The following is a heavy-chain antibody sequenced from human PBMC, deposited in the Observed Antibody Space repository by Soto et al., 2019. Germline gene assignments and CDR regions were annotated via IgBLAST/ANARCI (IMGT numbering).Heavy chain of an antibody. CDR3: ARPSYHDSPFDY. CDR1: GGSISSSSYY. CDR2: IYYSGST. J-gene: IGHJ4*02. Sequence: SETLSLTCTVSGGSISSSSYYWGWIRQPPGKGLEWIGSIYYSGSTYYNPSLKSRVTISVDTSKNQFSLKLSSVTAADTAVYYCARPSYHDSPFDYWGQGTLVTVSS. V-gene: IGHV4-39*01. D-gene: IGHD3-16*02.